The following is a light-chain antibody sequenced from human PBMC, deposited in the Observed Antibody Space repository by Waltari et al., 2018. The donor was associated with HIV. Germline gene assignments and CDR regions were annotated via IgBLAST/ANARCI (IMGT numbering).Light chain of an antibody. CDR1: QSVLYSSNNKNY. CDR2: WSS. CDR3: QQYFTTPWT. J-gene: IGKJ1*01. Sequence: DIVMTQSPDSLAVSLGERATIYCKSSQSVLYSSNNKNYLAWYQQRPGQSPRMIIYWSSTREAGVPDRFSGSGSGTDFNLTISSLQAEDVAVYYCQQYFTTPWTFGQGTKVEIK. V-gene: IGKV4-1*01.